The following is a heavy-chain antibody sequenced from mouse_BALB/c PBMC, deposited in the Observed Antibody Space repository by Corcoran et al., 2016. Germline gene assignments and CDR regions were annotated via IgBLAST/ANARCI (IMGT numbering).Heavy chain of an antibody. Sequence: EVQLKQSGPELVKPGASVKISCNVSGYTFTSYFMNWVKQKPGQGLEWIGYINPYNDGTKYNEKFKGKATLTSDRFSRTAYMELSSLTSDDSAVYCCEREGGDGYFVRYDYIDYWGQGTTLAVS. CDR1: GYTFTSYF. V-gene: IGHV1S136*01. J-gene: IGHJ2*01. D-gene: IGHD2-3*01. CDR2: INPYNDGT. CDR3: EREGGDGYFVRYDYIDY.